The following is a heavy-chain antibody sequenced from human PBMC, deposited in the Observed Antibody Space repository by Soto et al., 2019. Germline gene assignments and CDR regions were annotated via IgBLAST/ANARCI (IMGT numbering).Heavy chain of an antibody. CDR2: ISHDGGNK. CDR3: ARDGLPDDFRSGGYWFDP. CDR1: GFTFSTFA. Sequence: QVQLVESGGGVVQPGRSLRLSCAASGFTFSTFALHWVRQAPGKGLEWVAVISHDGGNKYYADSVKGRFTISRDNSKNTVYMQMNSVRAEDTAVYYCARDGLPDDFRSGGYWFDPWGQGTLVTVSS. D-gene: IGHD3-3*01. V-gene: IGHV3-30-3*01. J-gene: IGHJ5*02.